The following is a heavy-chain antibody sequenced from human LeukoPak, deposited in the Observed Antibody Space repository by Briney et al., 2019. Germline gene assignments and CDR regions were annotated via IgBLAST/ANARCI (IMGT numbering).Heavy chain of an antibody. V-gene: IGHV1-24*01. CDR1: GYTLTELS. CDR3: ATVKDAGSNYYYYGMDV. J-gene: IGHJ6*02. Sequence: ASVKVSCKVSGYTLTELSMHWVRQAPGKGLEWMGGFDPEDGEAIYAQKFQGRVTMTEDTSTDTAYMELSSLRSEDTAVYYCATVKDAGSNYYYYGMDVWGQGTTVTVSS. D-gene: IGHD3-10*01. CDR2: FDPEDGEA.